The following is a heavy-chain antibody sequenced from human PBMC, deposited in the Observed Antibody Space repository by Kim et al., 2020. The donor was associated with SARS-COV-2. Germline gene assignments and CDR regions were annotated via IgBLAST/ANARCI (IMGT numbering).Heavy chain of an antibody. J-gene: IGHJ5*02. V-gene: IGHV3-33*06. CDR1: GFTFSSYA. CDR3: AKGSVLRFLEWLFRFDP. D-gene: IGHD3-3*01. Sequence: GGSLRLSCAASGFTFSSYAMHWVRQAPGKGLEWVAVIWYDGSNKYYADSVKGRFTISRDNSKNTLYLQMNSLRAEDTAVYYCAKGSVLRFLEWLFRFDPWGQGTLVTVSS. CDR2: IWYDGSNK.